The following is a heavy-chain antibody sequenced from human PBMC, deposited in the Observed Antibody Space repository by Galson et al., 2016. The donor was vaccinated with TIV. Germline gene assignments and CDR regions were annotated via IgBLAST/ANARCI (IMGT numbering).Heavy chain of an antibody. J-gene: IGHJ4*02. CDR3: ARDDMDYDSSGYMDD. Sequence: SAKVSCKASGYSFSTYGITWVRQAPGQGLQWMGWISGHSGQRKFAEKFQGRVSITAHTSTSTAYMELRSLKADDTAVYYCARDDMDYDSSGYMDDWGQGTLVIVSS. D-gene: IGHD3-22*01. CDR2: ISGHSGQR. V-gene: IGHV1-18*01. CDR1: GYSFSTYG.